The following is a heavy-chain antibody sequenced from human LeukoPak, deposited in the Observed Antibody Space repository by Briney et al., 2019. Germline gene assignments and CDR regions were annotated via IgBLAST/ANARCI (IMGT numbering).Heavy chain of an antibody. CDR2: ISSNGGST. CDR3: ARRGSYYGYSMDY. V-gene: IGHV3-64*01. D-gene: IGHD3-16*01. J-gene: IGHJ4*02. Sequence: GGSLRLSCAASGFTFSSYAMHWVRQGPGKGLEYVSGISSNGGSTYYANSVKGRFTISRDYSKNTLYLQMGSLRAEDMAVYYCARRGSYYGYSMDYWGQGTLVTVSS. CDR1: GFTFSSYA.